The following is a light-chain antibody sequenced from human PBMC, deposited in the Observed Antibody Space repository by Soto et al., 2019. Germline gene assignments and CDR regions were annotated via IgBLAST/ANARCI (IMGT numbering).Light chain of an antibody. Sequence: DIQMTQSPSSLSASVGDRVTITCRASESISRHLNWYQQKPGKAPKILIYAASSLQNGVPSRFRGSGSGTDFTLTITNLQPEDFATYYCQQTYSTLSTTFGQGTRLDIK. V-gene: IGKV1-39*01. J-gene: IGKJ5*01. CDR3: QQTYSTLSTT. CDR1: ESISRH. CDR2: AAS.